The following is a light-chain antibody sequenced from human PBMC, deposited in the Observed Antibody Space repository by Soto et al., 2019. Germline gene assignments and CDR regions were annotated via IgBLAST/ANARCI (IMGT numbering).Light chain of an antibody. V-gene: IGKV3-20*01. Sequence: EIVLTQSPATLSLSPGERATLSCRASHSVPNDFLAWYQQKPGQPPRLIIDDAVDRATGVPDRFIGSGSGTDVTLTISRLEPEYFAVYYCHQCAHSPLTFGQGTKVEIK. J-gene: IGKJ1*01. CDR2: DAV. CDR3: HQCAHSPLT. CDR1: HSVPNDF.